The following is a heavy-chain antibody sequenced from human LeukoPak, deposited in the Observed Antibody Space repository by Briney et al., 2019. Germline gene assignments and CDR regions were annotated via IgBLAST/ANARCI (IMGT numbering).Heavy chain of an antibody. CDR1: GFTFSSYG. CDR2: IWYDGSNK. J-gene: IGHJ4*02. D-gene: IGHD6-19*01. V-gene: IGHV3-33*01. Sequence: GRSLRLSCAASGFTFSSYGMHWVRQAPGKGLEWVAVIWYDGSNKYYADSVKGRFTISRDNSKNTLYLQMNSLRAEDTAVYYCARDHRRYSSGWYYFDYWGQGTLVTASS. CDR3: ARDHRRYSSGWYYFDY.